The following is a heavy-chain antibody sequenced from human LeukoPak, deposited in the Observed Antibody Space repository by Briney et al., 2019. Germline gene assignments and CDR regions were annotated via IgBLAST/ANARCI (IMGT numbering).Heavy chain of an antibody. CDR1: GGSISSSSYY. CDR3: ARYCSSTSCYRGDY. CDR2: IYYSGST. J-gene: IGHJ4*02. V-gene: IGHV4-39*01. Sequence: SETLSLTCTVSGGSISSSSYYWGWIRQPPGKGLEWIGSIYYSGSTYYNPSLKSRVTISVGTSKNQFSLKLSSVTAADTAVYYCARYCSSTSCYRGDYWGQGTLVTVSS. D-gene: IGHD2-2*01.